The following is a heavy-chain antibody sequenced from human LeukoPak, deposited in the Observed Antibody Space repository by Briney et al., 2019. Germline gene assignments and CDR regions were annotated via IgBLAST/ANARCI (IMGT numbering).Heavy chain of an antibody. J-gene: IGHJ4*02. V-gene: IGHV3-23*01. CDR3: ANGYCSSTSCSSLGVW. D-gene: IGHD2-2*03. CDR2: ISGSGGST. CDR1: GFTFSSYA. Sequence: RGSLRLSCAASGFTFSSYAMSWVRPAPGKGLEWVSAISGSGGSTYYADSVKGRFTISRDNSKNKLYLQMNSLRAEDTAVYYCANGYCSSTSCSSLGVWWGQGTLVTVSS.